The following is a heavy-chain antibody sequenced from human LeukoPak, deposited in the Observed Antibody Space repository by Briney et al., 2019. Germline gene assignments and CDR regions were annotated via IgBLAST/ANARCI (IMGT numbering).Heavy chain of an antibody. Sequence: GGSLRLSCAASGFIFSSYWMHWVRQAPRKGLVWVSRINSDGSSRNYADSVKGRFTISRDNAKNTLYLQMNSLKAEDTAVYYCARVVVGANNWFDPWGQGTLVTVSS. CDR3: ARVVVGANNWFDP. CDR2: INSDGSSR. V-gene: IGHV3-74*01. J-gene: IGHJ5*02. D-gene: IGHD1-26*01. CDR1: GFIFSSYW.